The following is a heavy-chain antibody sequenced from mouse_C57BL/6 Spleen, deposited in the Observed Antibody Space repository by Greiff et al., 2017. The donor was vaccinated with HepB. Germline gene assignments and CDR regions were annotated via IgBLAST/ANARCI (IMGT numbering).Heavy chain of an antibody. CDR2: IDPSDSYT. D-gene: IGHD2-5*01. V-gene: IGHV1-69*01. Sequence: QVQLQQPGAELVMPGASVKLSCKASGYTFTSYWMHWVKQRPGQGLEWIGEIDPSDSYTNYNQKFKGKSTLTVDKTSSTAYMQLSSLTSEDSAVYYCANSKGTWFAYWGQGTLVTVSA. CDR3: ANSKGTWFAY. J-gene: IGHJ3*01. CDR1: GYTFTSYW.